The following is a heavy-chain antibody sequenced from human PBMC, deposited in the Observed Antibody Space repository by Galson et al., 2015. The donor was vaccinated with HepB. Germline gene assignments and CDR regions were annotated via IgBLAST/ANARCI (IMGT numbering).Heavy chain of an antibody. Sequence: SVKVSCKASGYTFTSYAMHWVRQAPGQRLEWMGWINAGNGNTKYSQKFQGRVTITRDTSASTAYMELSSLRSEDTAVYYCARGHPWELRDGYSPFDYWGQGTLVTVSS. V-gene: IGHV1-3*01. CDR2: INAGNGNT. D-gene: IGHD5-24*01. CDR1: GYTFTSYA. J-gene: IGHJ4*02. CDR3: ARGHPWELRDGYSPFDY.